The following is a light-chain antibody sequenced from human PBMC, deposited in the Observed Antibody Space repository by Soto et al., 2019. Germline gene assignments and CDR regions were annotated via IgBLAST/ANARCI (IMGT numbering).Light chain of an antibody. Sequence: EIVLTQSPGTLSLSPGERATLSCRASQIVRSNYLSWYQQKPGQAPRLLIYGASSRATGIPDRFSGTGSGIDFTLTISRLEPEDFAVYYCQQCGGSPYTFGQGTKLEIK. CDR2: GAS. J-gene: IGKJ2*01. V-gene: IGKV3-20*01. CDR1: QIVRSNY. CDR3: QQCGGSPYT.